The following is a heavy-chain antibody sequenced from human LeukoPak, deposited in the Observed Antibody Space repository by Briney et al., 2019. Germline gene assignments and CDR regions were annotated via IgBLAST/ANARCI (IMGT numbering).Heavy chain of an antibody. CDR3: ARSEFEAFDM. J-gene: IGHJ3*02. Sequence: GGSLRLSCVVSGFTFRKYAMNWVRQAPGKGLEWVSSINSNSNYMSYADSVKGRFTISRDNAKNSLYLQMTSLRAEDTAVYYCARSEFEAFDMWGQGTMVTVSS. V-gene: IGHV3-21*01. CDR2: INSNSNYM. D-gene: IGHD3-10*01. CDR1: GFTFRKYA.